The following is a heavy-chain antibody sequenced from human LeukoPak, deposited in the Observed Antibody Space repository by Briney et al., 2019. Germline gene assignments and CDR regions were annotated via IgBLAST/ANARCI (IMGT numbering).Heavy chain of an antibody. D-gene: IGHD6-13*01. Sequence: PSETLSLTCTVSGGSISSYYWSWIRQPPGKGLEWIGYIYTSGSTTYNPSLKSRVTISVDTSKNQFSLKLSSVTAADTAVYYCARTGIAAAGMIDYYYYMDVWGKGTTVTVSS. J-gene: IGHJ6*03. V-gene: IGHV4-4*09. CDR1: GGSISSYY. CDR3: ARTGIAAAGMIDYYYYMDV. CDR2: IYTSGST.